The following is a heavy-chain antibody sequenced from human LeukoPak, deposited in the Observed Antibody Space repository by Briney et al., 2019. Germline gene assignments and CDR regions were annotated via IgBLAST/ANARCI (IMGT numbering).Heavy chain of an antibody. CDR2: ISSDGSIT. J-gene: IGHJ4*01. CDR3: SKGHRPCASGNCNSQVDY. CDR1: GFTSSSHG. Sequence: GGSLRLSSAASGFTSSSHGMHTGPQAPGNRLVWVSRISSDGSITTYADSLKCRVTISRDNAKNTLYLPVSSLRAEDTAVSSCSKGHRPCASGNCNSQVDYWGHGTLVTVSS. D-gene: IGHD2-21*01. V-gene: IGHV3-74*01.